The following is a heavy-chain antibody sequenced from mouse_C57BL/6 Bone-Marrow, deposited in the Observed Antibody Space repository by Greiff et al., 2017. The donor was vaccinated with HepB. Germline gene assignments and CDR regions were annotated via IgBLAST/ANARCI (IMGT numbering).Heavy chain of an antibody. J-gene: IGHJ2*01. CDR1: GYTFTDYE. Sequence: QVQLQQSGAELVRPGASVTLSCKASGYTFTDYEMHWVKQTPVHGLEWIGAIDPETGGTAYNQKFKGKAILTADKSSSTAYMELRSLTSEDSAVYYCTRGGLTTAVAPFSWGQGTTLTVSS. CDR2: IDPETGGT. CDR3: TRGGLTTAVAPFS. D-gene: IGHD1-1*01. V-gene: IGHV1-15*01.